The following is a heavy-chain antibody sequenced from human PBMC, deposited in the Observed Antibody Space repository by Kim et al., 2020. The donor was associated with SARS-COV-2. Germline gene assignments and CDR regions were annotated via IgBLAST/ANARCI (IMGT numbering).Heavy chain of an antibody. CDR3: ARGGSSGWYPKTEYFQH. Sequence: SETLSLTCAVSGGSISSSNWWSWVRQPPGKGLEWIGEIYHSGSTNYNPSLKSRVTISVDKSKNQFSLKLSSVTAADTAVYYCARGGSSGWYPKTEYFQHWGQGTLVTVSS. CDR2: IYHSGST. J-gene: IGHJ1*01. V-gene: IGHV4-4*02. D-gene: IGHD6-19*01. CDR1: GGSISSSNW.